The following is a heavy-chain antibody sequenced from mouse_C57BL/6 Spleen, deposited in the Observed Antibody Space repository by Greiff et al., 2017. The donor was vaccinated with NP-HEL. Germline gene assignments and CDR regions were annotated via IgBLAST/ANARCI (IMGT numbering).Heavy chain of an antibody. CDR3: ARLRDGYAMDY. CDR2: IHPNSGST. Sequence: QVQLQQPGAELVKPGASVKLSCKASGYTFTSYWMHWVKQRPGQGLEWIGMIHPNSGSTNYNEKFKSKATLTVDKSSSTAYMQLSSLTSEDSAVYYCARLRDGYAMDYWGQGTSVTVSS. D-gene: IGHD2-3*01. CDR1: GYTFTSYW. J-gene: IGHJ4*01. V-gene: IGHV1-64*01.